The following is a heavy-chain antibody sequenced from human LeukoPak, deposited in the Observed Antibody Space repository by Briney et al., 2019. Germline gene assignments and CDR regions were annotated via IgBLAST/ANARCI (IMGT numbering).Heavy chain of an antibody. V-gene: IGHV3-30*03. CDR3: ARDSPRLSGWLGHFDY. CDR2: ISSDGSSK. D-gene: IGHD6-19*01. J-gene: IGHJ4*02. Sequence: GGSLRLPCAASGFTFRSYGMHWVRQAPGKGLEWVAVISSDGSSKNYADSMKGQFTISRDNSKNTLFLQMNNLRAEDTAVYYCARDSPRLSGWLGHFDYWGQGTLVTVSS. CDR1: GFTFRSYG.